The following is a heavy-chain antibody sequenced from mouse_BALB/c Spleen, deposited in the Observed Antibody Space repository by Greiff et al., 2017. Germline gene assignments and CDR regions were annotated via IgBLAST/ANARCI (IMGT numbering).Heavy chain of an antibody. CDR1: GFTFSSFG. D-gene: IGHD4-1*01. CDR2: ISSGSSTI. J-gene: IGHJ1*01. V-gene: IGHV5-17*02. CDR3: ARAGRFYWYFDV. Sequence: VQLKESGGGLVQPGGSRKLSCAASGFTFSSFGMHWVRQAPEKGLEWVAYISSGSSTIYYADTVKGRFTISRDNPKNTLFLQMTSLRSEDTAMYYCARAGRFYWYFDVWGAGTTVTVSS.